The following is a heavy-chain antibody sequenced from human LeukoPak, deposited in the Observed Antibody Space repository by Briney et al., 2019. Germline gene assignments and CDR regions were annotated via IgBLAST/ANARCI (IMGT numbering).Heavy chain of an antibody. CDR1: GFTFSSYG. D-gene: IGHD3-10*01. J-gene: IGHJ4*02. Sequence: GGSLRLSCAASGFTFSSYGMHWVRQAPGKGLEWVAFIRSDGNYKYYADSVKGRFTISRDNSKNTLYVQMNSLRAEDTAVYYCAKQFLWFGELSHFDYWGQGTLVTVSS. CDR3: AKQFLWFGELSHFDY. CDR2: IRSDGNYK. V-gene: IGHV3-30*02.